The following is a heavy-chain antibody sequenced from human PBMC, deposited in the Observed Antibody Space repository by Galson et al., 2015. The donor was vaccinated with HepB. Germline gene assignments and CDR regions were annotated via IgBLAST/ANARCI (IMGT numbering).Heavy chain of an antibody. CDR1: GFTFSSYG. CDR2: ISYDGSNR. V-gene: IGHV3-30*18. Sequence: SLRLSCAASGFTFSSYGMHWVRQAPGKGLEWVAVISYDGSNRYYADSVKGRFTISRDNSKNTLYLQMNSLRAEDTAVYYCAKDLLNRGCSSTSCYRLLGPLGASPGYYYYYYMDVWGKGTTVTVSS. J-gene: IGHJ6*03. CDR3: AKDLLNRGCSSTSCYRLLGPLGASPGYYYYYYMDV. D-gene: IGHD2-2*02.